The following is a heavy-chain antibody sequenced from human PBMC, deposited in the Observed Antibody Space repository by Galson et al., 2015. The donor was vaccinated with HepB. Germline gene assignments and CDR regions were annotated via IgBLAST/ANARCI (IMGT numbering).Heavy chain of an antibody. D-gene: IGHD1-26*01. Sequence: SETLSLTCTVSGGSISSSSYYWGWIRQPPGKGLEWIGSIYYSGSTYYNPSLKSRVTISVDTSKNQFSLKLSSVTAADTAVYYCARAQPRWELPHDAFDIWGQGTMVTVSS. J-gene: IGHJ3*02. CDR1: GGSISSSSYY. V-gene: IGHV4-39*01. CDR2: IYYSGST. CDR3: ARAQPRWELPHDAFDI.